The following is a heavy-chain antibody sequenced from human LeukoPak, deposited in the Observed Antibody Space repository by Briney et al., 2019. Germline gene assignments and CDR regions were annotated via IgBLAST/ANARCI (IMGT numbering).Heavy chain of an antibody. CDR3: ARDHEDIVVVPAATEAFDI. V-gene: IGHV3-21*01. J-gene: IGHJ3*02. Sequence: GGSLRLSCAASGFTFSSYSMNWVRQAPGKGLEWVSSISSSSSYIYYADSVKGRFTISRDNAKNSLYLQMNSLRAGDTAVYYCARDHEDIVVVPAATEAFDIWGQGTMVTVSS. CDR1: GFTFSSYS. CDR2: ISSSSSYI. D-gene: IGHD2-2*01.